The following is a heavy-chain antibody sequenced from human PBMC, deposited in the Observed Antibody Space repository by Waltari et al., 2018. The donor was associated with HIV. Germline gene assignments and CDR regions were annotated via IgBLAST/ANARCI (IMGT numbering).Heavy chain of an antibody. CDR2: IKQDGSEI. CDR1: GFTSSSYW. D-gene: IGHD6-13*01. Sequence: EVQLVESGRGLVQPGGSLRLSCAASGFTSSSYWMSWVRQAPGKGLEWVANIKQDGSEIYYVDSVKGRFTISRDNAKNSLYLQMNSLRAEDTAVYFCARRGGRSSPLGYWGQGTLVTVSS. V-gene: IGHV3-7*01. J-gene: IGHJ4*02. CDR3: ARRGGRSSPLGY.